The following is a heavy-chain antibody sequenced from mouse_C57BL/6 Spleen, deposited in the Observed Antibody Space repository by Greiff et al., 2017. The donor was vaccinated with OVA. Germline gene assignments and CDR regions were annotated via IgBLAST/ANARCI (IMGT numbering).Heavy chain of an antibody. CDR3: AREEYRRPNYFDY. V-gene: IGHV5-6*01. CDR1: GFTFSSYG. Sequence: EVMLVESGGDLVKPGGSLKLSCAASGFTFSSYGMSWVRQTPDKRLEWVGTISSGGSYTYYPDSVKGRFTISRDNAKNTLYLQMSSLKSEDTAMYYCAREEYRRPNYFDYWGQGTTLTVSS. J-gene: IGHJ2*01. CDR2: ISSGGSYT. D-gene: IGHD5-1*01.